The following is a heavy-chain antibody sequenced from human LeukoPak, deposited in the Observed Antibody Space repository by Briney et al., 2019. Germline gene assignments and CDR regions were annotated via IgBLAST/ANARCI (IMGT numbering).Heavy chain of an antibody. J-gene: IGHJ4*02. CDR2: ISAYNGNT. V-gene: IGHV1-18*01. CDR1: GYTFTSYG. Sequence: ASVKVSGKASGYTFTSYGISWLRQAPGQGLEWMGWISAYNGNTNYAQKLQGRVTMTTDTSTSTAYMELRSLRSDDTAVYYCERDQQYCSSTSCYGTCDYWGQGTMVTVSS. CDR3: ERDQQYCSSTSCYGTCDY. D-gene: IGHD2-2*01.